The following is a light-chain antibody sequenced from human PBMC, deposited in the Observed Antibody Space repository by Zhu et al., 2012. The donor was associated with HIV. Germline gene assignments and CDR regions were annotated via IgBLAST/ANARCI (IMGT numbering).Light chain of an antibody. CDR1: QTVSRNY. CDR3: QHYVPSPMYT. J-gene: IGKJ2*01. CDR2: SAS. V-gene: IGKV3-20*01. Sequence: EIVLTQSPGTLSLSPGERATLSCRASQTVSRNYLAWYQQKPGQPPRLLIYSASRRVTGIPDRFSGSGSGTDFTLTISRLEPEDFAVYYCQHYVPSPMYTFGLGDPSWRSN.